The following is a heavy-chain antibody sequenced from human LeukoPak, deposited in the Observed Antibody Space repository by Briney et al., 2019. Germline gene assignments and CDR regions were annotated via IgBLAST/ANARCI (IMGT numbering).Heavy chain of an antibody. Sequence: GGSLRLSCAASGFTFSDYYMSWIRQAPGKGLEWLSHISTRSSSTNHADSVKGRFTISRDNAKRSLYLQMNRLRAEDTAVYYCARDLYSSGRNAFDLWGQGTMVTVSS. V-gene: IGHV3-11*05. D-gene: IGHD6-19*01. CDR2: ISTRSSST. CDR3: ARDLYSSGRNAFDL. J-gene: IGHJ3*01. CDR1: GFTFSDYY.